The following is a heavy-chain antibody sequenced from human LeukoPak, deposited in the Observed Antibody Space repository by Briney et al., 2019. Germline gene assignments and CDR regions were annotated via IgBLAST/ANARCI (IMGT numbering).Heavy chain of an antibody. Sequence: GASVKVSCKASGGTFSSYAISWVRQAPGQGLVWMGRIIPIFGTANYAQKFQGRVTITTDESTSTAYMELSSLRSEDTAVYYCAREWELHLFDYWGQGTLVTVSS. D-gene: IGHD1-26*01. CDR1: GGTFSSYA. J-gene: IGHJ4*02. CDR2: IIPIFGTA. V-gene: IGHV1-69*05. CDR3: AREWELHLFDY.